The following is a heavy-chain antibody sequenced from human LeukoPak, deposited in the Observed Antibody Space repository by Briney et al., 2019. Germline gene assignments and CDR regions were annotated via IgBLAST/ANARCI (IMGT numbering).Heavy chain of an antibody. J-gene: IGHJ4*02. CDR2: ISGRCDNT. Sequence: PGGSLRLSCAASGFTFNNYGMHWVRQAPGKGLEWVLAISGRCDNTYYADSVKGRFTVSRDNSKNTLYVSMKILRTQVTAVCYRAKDFVVVPRNVNSFDYWGQGDPVTAS. D-gene: IGHD2-21*01. CDR1: GFTFNNYG. CDR3: AKDFVVVPRNVNSFDY. V-gene: IGHV3-23*01.